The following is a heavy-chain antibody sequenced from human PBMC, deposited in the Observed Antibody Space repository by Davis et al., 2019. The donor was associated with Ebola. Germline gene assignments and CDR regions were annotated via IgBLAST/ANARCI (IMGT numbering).Heavy chain of an antibody. Sequence: GESLKISCQASGYKFSDYWIGWVRQAPGKGLEWMGIIFPGDSYIRYSPSFQGPVTIPADKSISTVYLQWSSLKASDTAMYFCAKGRGPYRRGDAFDIWGRGTMVTVSS. J-gene: IGHJ3*02. CDR2: IFPGDSYI. CDR3: AKGRGPYRRGDAFDI. CDR1: GYKFSDYW. V-gene: IGHV5-51*01. D-gene: IGHD1-26*01.